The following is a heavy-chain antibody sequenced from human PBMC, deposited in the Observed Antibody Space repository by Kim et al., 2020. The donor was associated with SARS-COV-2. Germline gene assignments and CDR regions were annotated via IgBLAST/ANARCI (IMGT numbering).Heavy chain of an antibody. CDR3: ARTLGTGGEDAFNI. CDR2: FKYSGSSGST. Sequence: SETLSLTCAVYGGSFSNYYWSWICQPPGKGLEWIGEFKYSGSSGSTIYNTSLKSRVIISVDTSKNQFSLNLDSVTSADTAIYYCARTLGTGGEDAFNIWGQGTMVTVSS. CDR1: GGSFSNYY. V-gene: IGHV4-34*01. J-gene: IGHJ3*02. D-gene: IGHD7-27*01.